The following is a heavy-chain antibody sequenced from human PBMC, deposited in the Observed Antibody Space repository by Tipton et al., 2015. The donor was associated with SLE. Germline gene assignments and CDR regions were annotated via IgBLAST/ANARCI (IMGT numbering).Heavy chain of an antibody. Sequence: TLSLTCTVSGDSFSSGSSSWNWVRQPAGKGLEWIGLIYNSGITNYNPSLQSRVTLSVDMSKNQFSLRLSSVTAADTGVYYCVKSVVVVSPRDYYYYMDAWGKGTTVTVSS. CDR2: IYNSGIT. CDR3: VKSVVVVSPRDYYYYMDA. D-gene: IGHD2-15*01. V-gene: IGHV4-61*02. J-gene: IGHJ6*03. CDR1: GDSFSSGSSS.